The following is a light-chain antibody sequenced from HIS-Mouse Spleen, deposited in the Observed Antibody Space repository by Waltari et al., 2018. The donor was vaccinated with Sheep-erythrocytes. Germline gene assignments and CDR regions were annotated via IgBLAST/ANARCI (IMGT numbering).Light chain of an antibody. CDR2: AAS. Sequence: DIQMTQSPSSLSASVGDRVTITCRASQSISSYLNWYQQKPGKAPKLLIYAASSLQSGVPSRFSGSGSGTDFTLTISSLQPEDFATYYCQHSYSTPPLTFVGGTKVEIK. CDR3: QHSYSTPPLT. J-gene: IGKJ4*01. V-gene: IGKV1-39*01. CDR1: QSISSY.